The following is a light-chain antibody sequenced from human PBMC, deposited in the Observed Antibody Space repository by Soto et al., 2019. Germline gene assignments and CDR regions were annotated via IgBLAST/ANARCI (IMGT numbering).Light chain of an antibody. CDR3: QQYNDWPTIT. CDR1: ESVRSD. CDR2: GGS. J-gene: IGKJ5*01. Sequence: EIVMTQSPATLSMPPGDRATLSCRASESVRSDLAWYQQKPGQAPRLLIYGGSIRAADIPDRFSGSGSGTEFTLTISTLQSEDFGVYYCQQYNDWPTITFGQGTRLETK. V-gene: IGKV3-15*01.